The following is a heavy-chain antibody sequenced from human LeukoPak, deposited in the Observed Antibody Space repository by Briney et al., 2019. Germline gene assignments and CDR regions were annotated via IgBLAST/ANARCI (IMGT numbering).Heavy chain of an antibody. Sequence: SETLSLTCTVSGYSISSVYYWGWIRQPPGKGLEWVGSIYDSGNTYYNPSLKSRVTISVDTSKNQFSLKLSSVTAADTAVYYCARERSGSYGYWGQGTLVTVSS. CDR2: IYDSGNT. D-gene: IGHD1-26*01. V-gene: IGHV4-38-2*02. CDR1: GYSISSVYY. CDR3: ARERSGSYGY. J-gene: IGHJ4*02.